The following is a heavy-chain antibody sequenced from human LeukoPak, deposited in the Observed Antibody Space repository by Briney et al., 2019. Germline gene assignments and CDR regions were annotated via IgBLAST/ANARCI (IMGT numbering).Heavy chain of an antibody. J-gene: IGHJ4*02. D-gene: IGHD2-21*01. V-gene: IGHV3-48*01. CDR3: ARESRPECGDDCYSVLGY. Sequence: QPGGSLRLSCAASGFTFSSYSMNWVRQAPGKGLEWVSYISSSSSTIYYADSVKGRFTISRDNAKNSLYLQMNSLRAEDMAVYYCARESRPECGDDCYSVLGYWGQGTLVTVSS. CDR2: ISSSSSTI. CDR1: GFTFSSYS.